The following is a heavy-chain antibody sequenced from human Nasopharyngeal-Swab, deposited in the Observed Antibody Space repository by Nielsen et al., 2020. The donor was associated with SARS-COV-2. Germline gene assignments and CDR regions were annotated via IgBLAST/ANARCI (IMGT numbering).Heavy chain of an antibody. V-gene: IGHV3-23*01. CDR3: AKDLRGANFQRATYGFDV. D-gene: IGHD4/OR15-4a*01. J-gene: IGHJ6*02. CDR1: GFTFSGFA. CDR2: ISGGAGMT. Sequence: GESLKISCVGSGFTFSGFAISLVRQPPEKGLEWVLAISGGAGMTYYAESVKGRANVSRENPKNTLYLELNSLRAEDTAVYFCAKDLRGANFQRATYGFDVWGQGTTVTVSS.